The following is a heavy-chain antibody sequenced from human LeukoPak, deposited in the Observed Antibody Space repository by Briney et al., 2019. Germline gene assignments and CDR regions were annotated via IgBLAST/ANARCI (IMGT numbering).Heavy chain of an antibody. Sequence: GGSLRLSCAASGFTFSNYAMSWVRQAPGKGLEWVSAISGSGGSTYYADSVKGRFTISRDNSKNTLYLQMNSLRAEDTAVYYCAKDPRYYDFWSGYHTDNWFDPWGQGTLVTVSS. J-gene: IGHJ5*02. CDR2: ISGSGGST. CDR3: AKDPRYYDFWSGYHTDNWFDP. D-gene: IGHD3-3*01. CDR1: GFTFSNYA. V-gene: IGHV3-23*01.